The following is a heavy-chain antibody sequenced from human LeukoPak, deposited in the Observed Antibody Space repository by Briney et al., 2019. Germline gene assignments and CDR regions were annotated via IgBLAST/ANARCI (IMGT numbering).Heavy chain of an antibody. CDR2: IRYDGSNK. Sequence: PGGSLRLSCAASGFTFSSYGVHWVRQAPGKGLEWVAFIRYDGSNKYYADSVKGRFTISRDNAKNSLYLQMNSLRAEDTAVYYCARVVRGVKSWFDPWGQGTLVTVSS. D-gene: IGHD3-10*01. V-gene: IGHV3-30*02. CDR1: GFTFSSYG. J-gene: IGHJ5*02. CDR3: ARVVRGVKSWFDP.